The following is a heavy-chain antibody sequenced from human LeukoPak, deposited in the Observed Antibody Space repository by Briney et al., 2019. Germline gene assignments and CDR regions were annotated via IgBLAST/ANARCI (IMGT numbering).Heavy chain of an antibody. CDR3: ARESITGAEGAFDI. J-gene: IGHJ3*02. CDR1: GGSVNNYD. CDR2: IYYSGST. V-gene: IGHV4-59*02. D-gene: IGHD1-20*01. Sequence: PSETLSLTCTVSGGSVNNYDWSWIRQPPGKGLEWIGYIYYSGSTNYNPSLKSRVTISVDTSKNQFSLKLSSVTAADTAVYYCARESITGAEGAFDIWGQGTMVTVSS.